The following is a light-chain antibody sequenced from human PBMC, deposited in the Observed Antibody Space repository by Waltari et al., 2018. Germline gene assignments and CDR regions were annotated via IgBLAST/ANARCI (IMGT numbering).Light chain of an antibody. J-gene: IGKJ4*01. V-gene: IGKV3-20*01. CDR2: GAS. CDR3: QQYDGSVVT. CDR1: QTITGSW. Sequence: EIVLTQSPGTLSVSPGERVTVSCRASQTITGSWLTWYHQKPGQAPRLLIYGASNRAPGFPGRFSGSGSGADFTLAISRLEPEDSAVYYCQQYDGSVVTFGGGTKVEIK.